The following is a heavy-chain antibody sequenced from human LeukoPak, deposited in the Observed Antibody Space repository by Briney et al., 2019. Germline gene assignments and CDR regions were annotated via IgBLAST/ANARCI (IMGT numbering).Heavy chain of an antibody. D-gene: IGHD3-22*01. J-gene: IGHJ4*02. V-gene: IGHV4-31*03. CDR3: AREGYDSSYYYYLDY. CDR1: GGSISSGDYY. Sequence: SETLSLTRTVSGGSISSGDYYWSWIRQHPGKGLEWIGNIYYSGSTYYNPSLKSRVTISVDTSKSQFSLKLSSVTAADTAVYYCAREGYDSSYYYYLDYWGQGTLVTVSS. CDR2: IYYSGST.